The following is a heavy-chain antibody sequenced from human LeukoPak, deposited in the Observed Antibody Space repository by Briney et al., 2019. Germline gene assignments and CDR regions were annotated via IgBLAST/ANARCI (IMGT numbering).Heavy chain of an antibody. Sequence: GGSLRLSCAASGFTFSSYAMSWVRQAPGKGLEWVSAISGSGGSTYYADSVKGRFTISRDNSKNTLYLQMNSLRAEDTAVYYCAEPLSPSYSSGWYGDYWGQGTLVTVSS. CDR3: AEPLSPSYSSGWYGDY. CDR1: GFTFSSYA. CDR2: ISGSGGST. D-gene: IGHD6-19*01. J-gene: IGHJ4*02. V-gene: IGHV3-23*01.